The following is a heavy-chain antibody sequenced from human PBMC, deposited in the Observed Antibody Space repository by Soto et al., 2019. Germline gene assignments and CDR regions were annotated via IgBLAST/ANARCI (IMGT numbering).Heavy chain of an antibody. Sequence: ASVKVSCKASGYTFTSYGISGVLQAPLQWRDGMGWISAYNGNTNYAQKLQGRVTMTTDTSTSTAYMELRSLRSDDTAVYYCARTYYDFWSGYLYYYYYGMDVWGQGTTVTVSS. CDR2: ISAYNGNT. D-gene: IGHD3-3*01. CDR1: GYTFTSYG. V-gene: IGHV1-18*01. CDR3: ARTYYDFWSGYLYYYYYGMDV. J-gene: IGHJ6*02.